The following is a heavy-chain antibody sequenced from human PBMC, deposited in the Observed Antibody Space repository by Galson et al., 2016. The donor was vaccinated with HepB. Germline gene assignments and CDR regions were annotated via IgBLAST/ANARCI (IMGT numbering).Heavy chain of an antibody. V-gene: IGHV3-7*05. CDR2: IKQDGSEK. CDR3: AGERFCSSATCYVGDAFHI. CDR1: GFTSGTYY. J-gene: IGHJ3*02. D-gene: IGHD2-2*01. Sequence: PLSLPCAASGFTSGTYYMTWVRQPPGKGLAWVAGIKQDGSEKYYVDCVKGRFTISRDNAKNSLYVQMDSLRAEDTAFYFCAGERFCSSATCYVGDAFHIGGQGTMVTVSS.